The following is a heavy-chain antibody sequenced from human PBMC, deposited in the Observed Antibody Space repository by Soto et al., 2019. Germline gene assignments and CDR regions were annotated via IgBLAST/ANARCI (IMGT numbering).Heavy chain of an antibody. CDR2: MNANSGNT. Sequence: QVPLVQSGADVKKPGASGKVSCKASGYTCTIDDINWARQATGQGREWMGWMNANSGNTGYAQKFQGRVTMTRNTSISPAYMELSSLGSEDTAVYYCERGLPVNYWGQGTLVTVSS. J-gene: IGHJ4*02. D-gene: IGHD3-16*02. V-gene: IGHV1-8*01. CDR1: GYTCTIDD. CDR3: ERGLPVNY.